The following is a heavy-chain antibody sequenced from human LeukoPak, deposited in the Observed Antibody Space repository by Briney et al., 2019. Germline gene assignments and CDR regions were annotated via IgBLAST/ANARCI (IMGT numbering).Heavy chain of an antibody. CDR1: GGTFSSYA. J-gene: IGHJ4*02. CDR3: ASYAEPYYYDSSGYYSFGY. Sequence: GASVKVSCKASGGTFSSYAISWVRQAPGQGLEWMGGIIPIFGTANYAQKFQGRVTITADESTSTAYMELSSLRSEDTAVYYCASYAEPYYYDSSGYYSFGYWGRGALVTVSS. V-gene: IGHV1-69*01. D-gene: IGHD3-22*01. CDR2: IIPIFGTA.